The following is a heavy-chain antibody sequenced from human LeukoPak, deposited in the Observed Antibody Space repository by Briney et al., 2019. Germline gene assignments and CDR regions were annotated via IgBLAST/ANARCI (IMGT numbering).Heavy chain of an antibody. CDR3: ASWGSHYNWNDASHY. D-gene: IGHD1-20*01. J-gene: IGHJ4*02. Sequence: GGSLRLSCAASGFTFSDYYMSWIRQAPGKGLEWVSYISSSSSYTNYADSVKGRFTIFRDNAKNSLYLQMNSLRAEDTAVYYCASWGSHYNWNDASHYWGQGPLVTVSS. CDR1: GFTFSDYY. V-gene: IGHV3-11*06. CDR2: ISSSSSYT.